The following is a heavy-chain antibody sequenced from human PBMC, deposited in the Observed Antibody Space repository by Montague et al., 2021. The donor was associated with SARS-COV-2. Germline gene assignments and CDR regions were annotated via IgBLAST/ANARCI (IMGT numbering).Heavy chain of an antibody. CDR3: AREPDYGDYFDY. Sequence: SETLSLTCTVSGGSISSYYWSWIRQPPGKGLEWIGYIYYSGSTYYNPSLKSRVTISVDTSKNQFSLKLSSVTAADTAVYYCAREPDYGDYFDYWGQGTLVTVSS. V-gene: IGHV4-59*13. CDR1: GGSISSYY. J-gene: IGHJ4*02. D-gene: IGHD4-17*01. CDR2: IYYSGST.